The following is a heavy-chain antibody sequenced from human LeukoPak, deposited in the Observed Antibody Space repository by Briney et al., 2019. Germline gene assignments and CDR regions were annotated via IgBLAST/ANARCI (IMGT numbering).Heavy chain of an antibody. CDR1: GYSISSGYL. V-gene: IGHV4-38-2*02. D-gene: IGHD2-15*01. Sequence: SETLSLTCTVSGYSISSGYLWGWIRQPPGKGLEWIGSIDGSGSSYYNPSLKSRVTISVDTSKNQFSLKLSSVTAADTAVYYCARGYCSGGSCYSYYYYYMDVWGKGTTVTVSS. CDR3: ARGYCSGGSCYSYYYYYMDV. J-gene: IGHJ6*03. CDR2: IDGSGSS.